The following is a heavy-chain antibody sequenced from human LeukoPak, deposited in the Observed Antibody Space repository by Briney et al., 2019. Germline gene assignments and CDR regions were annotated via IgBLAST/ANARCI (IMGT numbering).Heavy chain of an antibody. V-gene: IGHV4-59*08. CDR1: GGSISSYY. Sequence: SETLSLTCTVSGGSISSYYWSWIRQPPGKGLEWIGYIYYSATPKHNPSLKSRVTISVDTSKNQFSLKLSSVTAADTAVYYCASPGTAMVFGRGHDAFDIWGQGTMVTVSS. D-gene: IGHD5-18*01. J-gene: IGHJ3*02. CDR3: ASPGTAMVFGRGHDAFDI. CDR2: IYYSATP.